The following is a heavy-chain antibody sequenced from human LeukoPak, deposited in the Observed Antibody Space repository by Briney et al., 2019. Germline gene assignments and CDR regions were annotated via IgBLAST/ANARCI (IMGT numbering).Heavy chain of an antibody. V-gene: IGHV3-7*01. CDR1: EFPFSTFW. Sequence: GGSLRLSCAASEFPFSTFWMTWVRQAPGKGLEWVANIIQDGSERYYVGSVKGRFTISRDNAKNSLYLQMNSLRAEDTAVYYCAREGASTISHAFDVWGQGTMVTVSS. D-gene: IGHD3-16*01. CDR3: AREGASTISHAFDV. CDR2: IIQDGSER. J-gene: IGHJ3*01.